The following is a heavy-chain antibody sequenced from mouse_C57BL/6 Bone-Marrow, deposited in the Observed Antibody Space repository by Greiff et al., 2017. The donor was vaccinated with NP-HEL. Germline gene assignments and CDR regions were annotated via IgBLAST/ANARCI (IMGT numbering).Heavy chain of an antibody. D-gene: IGHD1-1*01. Sequence: VKLQESGPELVKPGASVKISCKASGYAFSSSWMNWVKQRPGKGLEWIGRIYPGDGDTNYNGKFKGKATLTADKSSSTAYMQLSSLTSEDSAVYFCARSANYYGSSWYFDVWGTGTTVTVSS. J-gene: IGHJ1*03. CDR1: GYAFSSSW. V-gene: IGHV1-82*01. CDR3: ARSANYYGSSWYFDV. CDR2: IYPGDGDT.